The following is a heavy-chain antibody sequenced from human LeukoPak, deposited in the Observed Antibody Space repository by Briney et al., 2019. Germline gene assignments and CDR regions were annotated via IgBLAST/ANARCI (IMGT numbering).Heavy chain of an antibody. CDR2: IYYSGST. V-gene: IGHV4-39*07. J-gene: IGHJ4*02. D-gene: IGHD3-3*01. CDR1: GGSISSSSYY. CDR3: ARVGVVDFWSGYRIDY. Sequence: PAETLSLTCTVSGGSISSSSYYWGWIRQPPGKGLEWIGSIYYSGSTYYNPSLKSRVTISVDTSKNQFSLKLSSVTAADTAVYYCARVGVVDFWSGYRIDYWGQGTLVTVSS.